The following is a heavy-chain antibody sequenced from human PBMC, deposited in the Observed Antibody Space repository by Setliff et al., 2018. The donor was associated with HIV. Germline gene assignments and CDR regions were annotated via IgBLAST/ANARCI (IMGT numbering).Heavy chain of an antibody. Sequence: SETLSLTCAVSGYSISSGYYWGWIRQPPGKGLEWIGSIYHSGSTYYNPSLKSRLTISLDTSKNQLSLKLTSVTAADTAVYSCAREDALTQQFDSWGQGTLVTGSS. CDR3: AREDALTQQFDS. CDR2: IYHSGST. J-gene: IGHJ4*02. V-gene: IGHV4-38-2*02. CDR1: GYSISSGYY. D-gene: IGHD6-13*01.